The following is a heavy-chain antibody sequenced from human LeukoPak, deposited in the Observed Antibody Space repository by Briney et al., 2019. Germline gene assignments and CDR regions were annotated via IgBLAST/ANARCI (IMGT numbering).Heavy chain of an antibody. D-gene: IGHD3-9*01. J-gene: IGHJ4*02. CDR1: GFTFSSYG. V-gene: IGHV3-30*18. CDR2: ISNDGNNK. CDR3: AKGCYILTGYYPTSYFDY. Sequence: GGSLRLSCAASGFTFSSYGMHWVRQAPGKGLEWVAVISNDGNNKYYADSVKGRFTISRDNSKNTLYLQMNSLRAEDTAVYFCAKGCYILTGYYPTSYFDYWGQGTLVTVSS.